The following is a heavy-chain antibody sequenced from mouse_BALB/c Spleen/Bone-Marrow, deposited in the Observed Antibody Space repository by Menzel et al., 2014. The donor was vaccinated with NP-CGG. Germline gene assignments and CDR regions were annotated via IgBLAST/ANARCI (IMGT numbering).Heavy chain of an antibody. J-gene: IGHJ1*01. CDR3: TRSGYYGYGWYFDV. CDR2: INPSNDTP. V-gene: IGHV1S81*02. Sequence: QVQLQQPGAELVKPGASVKLSCRVSGYTFTNYFVYWVKQRPGQGLEWIGEINPSNDTPNFNEKFKSKATLTVDKSSSTAYMQLSSLTSEDSAVYYRTRSGYYGYGWYFDVWGAGTTVTVSS. D-gene: IGHD1-2*01. CDR1: GYTFTNYF.